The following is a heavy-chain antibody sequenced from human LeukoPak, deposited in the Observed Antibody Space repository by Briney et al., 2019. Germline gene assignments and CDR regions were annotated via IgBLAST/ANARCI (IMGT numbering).Heavy chain of an antibody. D-gene: IGHD3-22*01. CDR3: AKDHNDSSGYWWSSFGRAVDTLDPGVDY. V-gene: IGHV3-30*18. J-gene: IGHJ4*02. Sequence: GGSLRLSCAASGFTFSSYGMHWVRQAPGKGLEWVAVISYDGSNKYYADSVKGRFTISRDNSKNTLYLQMNSLRAEDTAVYYCAKDHNDSSGYWWSSFGRAVDTLDPGVDYWGQGTLVTVSS. CDR1: GFTFSSYG. CDR2: ISYDGSNK.